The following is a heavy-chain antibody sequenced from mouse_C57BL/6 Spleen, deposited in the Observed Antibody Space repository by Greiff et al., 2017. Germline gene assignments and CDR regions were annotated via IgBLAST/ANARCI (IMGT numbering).Heavy chain of an antibody. D-gene: IGHD2-10*01. J-gene: IGHJ3*01. CDR1: GFNIKDYY. V-gene: IGHV14-1*01. Sequence: QLQQSGAELVRPGASVKLSCTASGFNIKDYYMHWVKQRPEQGLEWIGRIDPEDGDTEYAPKFQGKATMTADTSSNTAYLQLSSLTSEDTAVYYCTTPSYYGNYWFAYWGQGTLVTVSA. CDR2: IDPEDGDT. CDR3: TTPSYYGNYWFAY.